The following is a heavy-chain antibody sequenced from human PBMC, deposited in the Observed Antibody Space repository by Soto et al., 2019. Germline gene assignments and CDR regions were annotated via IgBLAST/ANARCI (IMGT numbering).Heavy chain of an antibody. D-gene: IGHD2-8*02. CDR3: ATQRLCTGGHCWNWFDP. V-gene: IGHV4-4*09. CDR1: RVSISDYF. Sequence: QVQLQESGPGLVKPSETLSLTCTVSRVSISDYFWSWIRQPPGKGLEWIGYIFHTGSTNYNPSLKSRVTISLDTSQKKFSLKLNSVTAADTAVYYWATQRLCTGGHCWNWFDPWGQGTLVTVSS. CDR2: IFHTGST. J-gene: IGHJ5*02.